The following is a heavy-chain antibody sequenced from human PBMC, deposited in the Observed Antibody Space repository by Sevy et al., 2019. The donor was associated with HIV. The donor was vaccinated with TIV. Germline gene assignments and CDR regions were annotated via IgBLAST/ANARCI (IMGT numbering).Heavy chain of an antibody. CDR3: AKGQYLYQLLNGDAFDI. V-gene: IGHV3-23*01. J-gene: IGHJ3*02. Sequence: GGSLRLSCAASGFTFSGYAMSWVRQAPGKGLEWVSAISGSGGSTYYADSVKGRFTISRDNSKNTLYLQMNSLRAEDTAVYYCAKGQYLYQLLNGDAFDIWGQGTMVTVSS. D-gene: IGHD2-2*01. CDR1: GFTFSGYA. CDR2: ISGSGGST.